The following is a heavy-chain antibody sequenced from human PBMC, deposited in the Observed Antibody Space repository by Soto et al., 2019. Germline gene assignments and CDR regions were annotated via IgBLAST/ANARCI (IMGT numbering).Heavy chain of an antibody. J-gene: IGHJ6*02. D-gene: IGHD2-2*01. Sequence: EVPLVESGGDLVQPGGSLRLSCAASGFTFSSYSMNWVRQAPGKGLEWVSYISSSSSTIYYADSVKGRFTISRDNAKNSLFLQMNSLRDEDTAVYYCARDHYHHYYYYGMDVWGQGTTVTVSS. V-gene: IGHV3-48*02. CDR2: ISSSSSTI. CDR1: GFTFSSYS. CDR3: ARDHYHHYYYYGMDV.